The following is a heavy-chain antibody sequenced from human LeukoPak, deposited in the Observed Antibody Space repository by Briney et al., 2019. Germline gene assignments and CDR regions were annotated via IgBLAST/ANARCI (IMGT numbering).Heavy chain of an antibody. CDR2: ISASGGST. CDR1: GFTLSSYA. Sequence: GGSLRLSCAASGFTLSSYAMSWVRQAPGKGLEWVSSISASGGSTNYADSVKGQFTISRDNSKNTVYLQMNSLSAEDTAVYYCAKVMKGSERLTMVRGVIIKTAGLYYMDVWGKGTTVTVSS. V-gene: IGHV3-23*01. D-gene: IGHD3-10*01. CDR3: AKVMKGSERLTMVRGVIIKTAGLYYMDV. J-gene: IGHJ6*03.